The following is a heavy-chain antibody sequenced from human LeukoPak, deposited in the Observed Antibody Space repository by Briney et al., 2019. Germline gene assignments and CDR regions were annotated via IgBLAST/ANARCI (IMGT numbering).Heavy chain of an antibody. J-gene: IGHJ4*02. CDR1: GFTLSNYW. CDR3: AKAPVTTCRGAYCYPFDY. Sequence: GGSLRLSCAASGFTLSNYWMSWVRRAPGKGLEWVSAISDSGNTYHAGSVKGRFTISRDSSKNTLFLQMNRLRPEDAAVYYCAKAPVTTCRGAYCYPFDYWGQGTLVTVSS. D-gene: IGHD2-21*01. CDR2: ISDSGNT. V-gene: IGHV3-23*01.